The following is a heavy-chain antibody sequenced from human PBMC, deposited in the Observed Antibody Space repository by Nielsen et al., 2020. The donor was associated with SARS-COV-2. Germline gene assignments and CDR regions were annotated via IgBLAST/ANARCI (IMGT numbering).Heavy chain of an antibody. Sequence: GESLKISCAASGFTFSDYYMSWIRQAPGKGLEWVSYISSSSSYTNYADSVKGRFTISRDNAKNSLYLQMNSLRAEDTDVYYCARELAAGRCMDVWGQVTTVTVSS. CDR1: GFTFSDYY. CDR2: ISSSSSYT. V-gene: IGHV3-11*05. J-gene: IGHJ6*02. D-gene: IGHD6-13*01. CDR3: ARELAAGRCMDV.